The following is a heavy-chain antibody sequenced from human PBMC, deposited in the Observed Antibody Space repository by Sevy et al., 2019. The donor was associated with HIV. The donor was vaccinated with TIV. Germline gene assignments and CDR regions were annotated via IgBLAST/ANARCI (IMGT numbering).Heavy chain of an antibody. CDR1: GGSISSYY. J-gene: IGHJ5*02. CDR2: IYTSGST. D-gene: IGHD3-3*01. V-gene: IGHV4-4*07. CDR3: ARSPARESVFGVVDNWFVP. Sequence: SETLSLTCTVSGGSISSYYWSWIRQPAGKGLEWIGRIYTSGSTNYNPSLKSRVTMSVDTSKNQFSLKLSSVTAADTAVYYCARSPARESVFGVVDNWFVPWGQGTLVTGSS.